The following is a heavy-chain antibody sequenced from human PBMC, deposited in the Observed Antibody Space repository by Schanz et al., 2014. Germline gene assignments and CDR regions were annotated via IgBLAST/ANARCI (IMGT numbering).Heavy chain of an antibody. CDR3: ARENLNWEAFEI. D-gene: IGHD7-27*01. V-gene: IGHV3-11*06. CDR2: ISATSNFV. Sequence: HLVESGGGLIQPGGSLRLSCAASGFTVSDNYMTWVRQAPRKGLEWVSSISATSNFVHYAASVEGRFTVSRDNANNVMYLQMNSLRVGDTAMYYCARENLNWEAFEIWGQGTVVTVSS. J-gene: IGHJ3*02. CDR1: GFTVSDNY.